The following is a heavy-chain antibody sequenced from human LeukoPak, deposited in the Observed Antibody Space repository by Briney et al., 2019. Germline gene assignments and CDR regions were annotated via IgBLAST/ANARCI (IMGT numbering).Heavy chain of an antibody. CDR1: GSSFTNYW. D-gene: IGHD3-9*01. V-gene: IGHV5-51*01. Sequence: GESLNISCEGSGSSFTNYWIGWVRQMPGKGLEWMGIIYPRDSDTRYSPSFQGQVTISADKSISTAYLQWSSLKASDTAMYYCARPLRDGAGYSYWGQGTLVTVSS. CDR2: IYPRDSDT. J-gene: IGHJ4*02. CDR3: ARPLRDGAGYSY.